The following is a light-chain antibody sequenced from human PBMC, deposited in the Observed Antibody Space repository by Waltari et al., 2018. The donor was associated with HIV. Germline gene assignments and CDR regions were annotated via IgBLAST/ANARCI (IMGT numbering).Light chain of an antibody. J-gene: IGKJ2*01. CDR3: MQVTQFPHT. V-gene: IGKV2-24*01. CDR2: QTS. CDR1: QSLVHADGRTY. Sequence: DIVMTQTPLSSPVSLGQPASISCRSSQSLVHADGRTYLSWLQQRPGQPPRLLMYQTSNRFSGVPDRFSGSGAGTDFTLRISRVEPEDVGIYYCMQVTQFPHTFGQGTKLEIK.